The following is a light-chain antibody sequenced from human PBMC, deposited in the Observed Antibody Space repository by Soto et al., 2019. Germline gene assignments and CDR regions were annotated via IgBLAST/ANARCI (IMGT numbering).Light chain of an antibody. CDR3: QQYDVPLFT. CDR2: AAS. CDR1: QSISSY. J-gene: IGKJ4*01. Sequence: DIQMTQSPSSLSASVGDRVIITCRASQSISSYLNWYQQKPGKAPKLLISAASSLQSGVPSRFSGSGSGTDFTLTISSLQPEDFATYYCQQYDVPLFTVGGGTKVDIK. V-gene: IGKV1-39*01.